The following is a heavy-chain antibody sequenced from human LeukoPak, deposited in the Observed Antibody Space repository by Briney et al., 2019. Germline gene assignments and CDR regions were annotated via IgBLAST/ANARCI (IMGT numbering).Heavy chain of an antibody. J-gene: IGHJ4*02. CDR2: ISAYTGNT. CDR1: GYTFTNYG. V-gene: IGHV1-18*01. CDR3: ARSGVGYFYDNTGYYPLDY. Sequence: GASVKVSFKSSGYTFTNYGISRVRQAPGQGLEWMGWISAYTGNTNYAQNFQGRVTMTTDTSTSTAFMELRSLRSDDTAVYYCARSGVGYFYDNTGYYPLDYWGQGTLVTVSS. D-gene: IGHD3-22*01.